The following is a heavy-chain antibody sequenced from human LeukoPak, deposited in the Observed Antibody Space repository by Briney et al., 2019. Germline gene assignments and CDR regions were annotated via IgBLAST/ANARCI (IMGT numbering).Heavy chain of an antibody. Sequence: GGSLRLSCAASGFTLSSYSMNWVRQAPGKGLEWVSSISSSSSYIYYADSVKGRFTISRDNAKNSLYLQMNSLRAEDTAVYYCARGLRARPGAFDIWGQGTMVTVSS. V-gene: IGHV3-21*01. CDR3: ARGLRARPGAFDI. J-gene: IGHJ3*02. CDR1: GFTLSSYS. CDR2: ISSSSSYI. D-gene: IGHD3-16*01.